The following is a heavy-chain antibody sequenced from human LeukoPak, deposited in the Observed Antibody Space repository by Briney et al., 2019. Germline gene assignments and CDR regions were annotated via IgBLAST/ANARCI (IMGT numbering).Heavy chain of an antibody. CDR3: AREVNSSGWYGAYYYMDV. CDR2: IYTSGST. J-gene: IGHJ6*03. Sequence: PSETLSLTCTVSGGSISSYYWSWIRQPAGKGLEWIGRIYTSGSTNYNPSLKSRVTMSVDTSKNQFSLKLSSVTAADTAVYYCAREVNSSGWYGAYYYMDVWGKGTTVTVSS. D-gene: IGHD6-19*01. CDR1: GGSISSYY. V-gene: IGHV4-4*07.